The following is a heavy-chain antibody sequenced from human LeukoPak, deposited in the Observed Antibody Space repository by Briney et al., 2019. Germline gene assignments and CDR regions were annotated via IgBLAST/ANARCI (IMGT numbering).Heavy chain of an antibody. CDR3: LRARSGMDV. V-gene: IGHV1-2*02. J-gene: IGHJ6*02. CDR1: GYLLIGQF. Sequence: ASVKVSCKASGYLLIGQFLHWVRQAPGQGLEWMGWINPNSGGAKFAHQFQGRVTGSRDTSISTVYMELSSLTSDDTAVYYCLRARSGMDVWGQGTAVTVSS. CDR2: INPNSGGA.